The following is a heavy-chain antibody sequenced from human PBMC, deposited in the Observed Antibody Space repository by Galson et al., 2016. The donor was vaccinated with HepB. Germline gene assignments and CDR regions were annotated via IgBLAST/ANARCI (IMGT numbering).Heavy chain of an antibody. V-gene: IGHV3-33*01. J-gene: IGHJ4*02. D-gene: IGHD3-22*01. CDR1: GFTFSSYG. CDR3: ASGYYYDSSGYYSDF. CDR2: IWFDGSNK. Sequence: SLRLSCAASGFTFSSYGIHWVRQAPGKGLEWVAIIWFDGSNKYYVDSVKGRFAISRDNSRNTLSLQMNSLRAEDTAVYYCASGYYYDSSGYYSDFWGQGTLVTVSS.